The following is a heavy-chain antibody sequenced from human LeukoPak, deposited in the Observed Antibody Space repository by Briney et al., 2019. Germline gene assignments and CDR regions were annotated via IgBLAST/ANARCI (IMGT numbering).Heavy chain of an antibody. J-gene: IGHJ5*02. CDR2: ISDAT. CDR1: GFTFSTFA. D-gene: IGHD3-10*01. V-gene: IGHV3-23*01. CDR3: ARSRGPGNHWFDP. Sequence: GGSLRLSCAASGFTFSTFALSWVRQAPGKGLEWVSTISDATYYADSVRGRFTISRDDSKNTLYLQMDSLGAEDTAMYSCARSRGPGNHWFDPWGQGTLVTVSS.